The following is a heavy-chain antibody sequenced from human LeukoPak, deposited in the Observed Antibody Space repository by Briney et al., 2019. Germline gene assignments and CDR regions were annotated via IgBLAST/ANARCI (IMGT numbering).Heavy chain of an antibody. CDR2: IIPILGIA. CDR3: ARESYSGNPYFDY. J-gene: IGHJ4*02. D-gene: IGHD4-23*01. V-gene: IGHV1-69*04. CDR1: GGTFSSYA. Sequence: SVKVSCKASGGTFSSYAISWVRQAPGQRLEWMGRIIPILGIANYAQKFQGRVTITADKSTSTAYMELSSLRSEDTAMYYCARESYSGNPYFDYWGQGTLVTVSS.